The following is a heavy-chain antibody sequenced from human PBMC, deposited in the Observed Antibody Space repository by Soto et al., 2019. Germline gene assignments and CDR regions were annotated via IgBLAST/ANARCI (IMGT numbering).Heavy chain of an antibody. J-gene: IGHJ4*02. V-gene: IGHV4-39*01. CDR1: SGSISVTDVF. CDR2: VDYSGTA. CDR3: ARITGRHLDY. Sequence: SETLSLICTVSSGSISVTDVFWGWVRQPPGKGLEWIGNVDYSGTAYFSPSLATRVTFHVDTSKNQFSLTLYSVTAADTAVYYCARITGRHLDYWGQGILVTVSS. D-gene: IGHD1-20*01.